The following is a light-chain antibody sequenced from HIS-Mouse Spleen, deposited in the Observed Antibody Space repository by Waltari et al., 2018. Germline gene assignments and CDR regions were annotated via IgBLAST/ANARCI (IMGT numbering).Light chain of an antibody. CDR2: DVS. J-gene: IGLJ1*01. V-gene: IGLV2-14*03. CDR3: SSYTSSSTYV. Sequence: QSALTQPASVSGSPGQSITISCTGTSSDVGGYNYVSWYQQHPGKAPKLMIYDVSNRPSGSSNRFSCSQSGNTASLTISGLQAEDEADYYCSSYTSSSTYVFGTGTKVTVL. CDR1: SSDVGGYNY.